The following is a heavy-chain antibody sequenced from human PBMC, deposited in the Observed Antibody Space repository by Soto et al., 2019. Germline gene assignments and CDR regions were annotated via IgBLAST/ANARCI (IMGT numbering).Heavy chain of an antibody. D-gene: IGHD6-6*01. CDR1: GSTFTSYG. CDR3: ARLVQQLAYGDEY. J-gene: IGHJ4*02. CDR2: TSAYNGNT. Sequence: ASVKVDCNSSGSTFTSYGIIGVRHATGQGLEWVGWTSAYNGNTNYAQKLQGRVTMTTDTSTSTAYMELRSLRSDDTAVYYCARLVQQLAYGDEYWGQGTLVTVSS. V-gene: IGHV1-18*01.